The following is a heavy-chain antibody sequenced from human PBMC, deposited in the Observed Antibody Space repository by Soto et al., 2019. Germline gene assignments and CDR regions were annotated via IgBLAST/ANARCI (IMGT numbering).Heavy chain of an antibody. D-gene: IGHD5-12*01. V-gene: IGHV1-46*03. CDR2: INPSGGST. CDR3: AREVGVATITDY. J-gene: IGHJ4*02. Sequence: QVQLVQSGAEVKKPGASVKVSCKASGYTFTSDYMHWVRQAPGQGLEWMGIINPSGGSTSYAQKFQGRVTMTRDTSTSTVYLELSSLRSEDTAGYYCAREVGVATITDYWGQGTLVTVSS. CDR1: GYTFTSDY.